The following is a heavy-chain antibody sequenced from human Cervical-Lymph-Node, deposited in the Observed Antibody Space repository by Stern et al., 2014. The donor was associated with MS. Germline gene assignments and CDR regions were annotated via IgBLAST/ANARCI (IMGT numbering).Heavy chain of an antibody. Sequence: EVQLVESGAEVKKAGESLKISCQGSGYSFTSYWIGWVRQMPGKGLGWMGSIFPGDSDTRYSPSFQGQVTISADKSNRTAYLQWSSLKASDTAMYYCARPKDYGDFKNWGQGTLVTVSS. J-gene: IGHJ4*02. CDR1: GYSFTSYW. V-gene: IGHV5-51*03. D-gene: IGHD4-17*01. CDR3: ARPKDYGDFKN. CDR2: IFPGDSDT.